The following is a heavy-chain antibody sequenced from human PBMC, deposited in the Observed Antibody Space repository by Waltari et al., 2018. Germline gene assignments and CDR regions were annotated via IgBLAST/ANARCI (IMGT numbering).Heavy chain of an antibody. J-gene: IGHJ6*02. CDR2: VSSGDSHT. D-gene: IGHD1-26*01. Sequence: EVQLVESGGDLVKPGGSLRLSCVGSEFTFRAYAMNWVRQGPGKGLGGLSSVSSGDSHTDYADSVKGRFTISRDDAKNSVYLEMKRLRVDDTAVYYCARDSFGHGRQSSYHFGMDVWGQGTTVTVSS. CDR1: EFTFRAYA. CDR3: ARDSFGHGRQSSYHFGMDV. V-gene: IGHV3-21*02.